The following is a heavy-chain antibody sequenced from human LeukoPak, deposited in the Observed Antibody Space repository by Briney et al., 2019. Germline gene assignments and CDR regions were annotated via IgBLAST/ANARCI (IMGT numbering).Heavy chain of an antibody. D-gene: IGHD3-3*01. Sequence: SETLSLTCTVSGGSISSYYWSWIRQPAGKGLEWIGRIYTSGSTNYNPSLKSRVTMSVDTSKNQFSLKLSSVTAADTAVYYCARLRFLEWLPSYYFDYWGQGTLVTVSS. CDR1: GGSISSYY. J-gene: IGHJ4*02. CDR3: ARLRFLEWLPSYYFDY. CDR2: IYTSGST. V-gene: IGHV4-4*07.